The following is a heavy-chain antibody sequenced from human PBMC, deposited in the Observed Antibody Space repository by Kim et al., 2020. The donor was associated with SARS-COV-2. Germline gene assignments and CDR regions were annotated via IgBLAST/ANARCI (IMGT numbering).Heavy chain of an antibody. CDR3: ARVSRVYYDPYRKYYYYYYMDV. J-gene: IGHJ6*03. CDR2: IYYSGST. D-gene: IGHD3-22*01. Sequence: SETLSLTCTVSGGSISSGGYYWSWIRQHPGMGLEWIGYIYYSGSTYYNPSLKSRVTISVDTSKNQFSLKLSSVTAADTAEYYCARVSRVYYDPYRKYYYYYYMDVWGKGTTVTVSS. V-gene: IGHV4-31*03. CDR1: GGSISSGGYY.